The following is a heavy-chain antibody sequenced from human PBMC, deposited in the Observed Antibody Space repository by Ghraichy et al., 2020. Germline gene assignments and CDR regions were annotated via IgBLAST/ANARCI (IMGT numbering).Heavy chain of an antibody. CDR3: AKERALAGRYNYYDGMDV. D-gene: IGHD6-19*01. CDR1: GFTFSTYA. V-gene: IGHV3-23*01. CDR2: ISGGGTT. Sequence: GGSLRLSCAASGFTFSTYAMYWVRQAPVKGLEWVSHISGGGTTYYTDSVKGRFTISRDNSENTLFLQMNSLRAEDTAVYYCAKERALAGRYNYYDGMDVWGQGNKVTVSS. J-gene: IGHJ6*02.